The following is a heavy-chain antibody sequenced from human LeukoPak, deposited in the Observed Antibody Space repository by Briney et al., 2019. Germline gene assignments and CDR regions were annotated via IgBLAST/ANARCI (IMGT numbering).Heavy chain of an antibody. V-gene: IGHV3-21*04. CDR3: ARGGGLDV. D-gene: IGHD3-16*01. Sequence: KPGGSLRLSCAASGFTFSSYSMNWVRQAPGKGLEWVSSISSSSSYIYYADSVKGRFTISRDNAKNSLYLQMSNLRAEGTAVYFCARGGGLDVWGQGATVTVSS. CDR1: GFTFSSYS. J-gene: IGHJ6*02. CDR2: ISSSSSYI.